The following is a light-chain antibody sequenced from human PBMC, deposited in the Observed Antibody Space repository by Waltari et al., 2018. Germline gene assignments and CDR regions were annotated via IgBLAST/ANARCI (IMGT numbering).Light chain of an antibody. Sequence: QSVLTQPPSVSGAPGQRVTIPCTGSGSNIGAGNDVPWYQQLPRTAPKLLIYGSASRPLGVPDRFFGSTSGTSAFLAITGLQAEDEADYYCQSYDTTLSVVFGGGTKLTVL. CDR3: QSYDTTLSVV. J-gene: IGLJ3*02. CDR1: GSNIGAGND. CDR2: GSA. V-gene: IGLV1-40*01.